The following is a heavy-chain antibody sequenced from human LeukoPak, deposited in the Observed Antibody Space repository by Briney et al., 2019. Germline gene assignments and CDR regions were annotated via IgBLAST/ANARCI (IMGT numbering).Heavy chain of an antibody. V-gene: IGHV3-21*04. D-gene: IGHD3-10*01. CDR2: ISSSSSYI. CDR3: ARGSLLWFGSPPFDY. Sequence: GGSLRLSCAASGFTFSSYSMNWVRQAPGKGLEWVSSISSSSSYIYYADSVKGRFTISRDNSKNTLYLQMNSLRAEDTAVYYCARGSLLWFGSPPFDYWGQGTLVTVSS. J-gene: IGHJ4*02. CDR1: GFTFSSYS.